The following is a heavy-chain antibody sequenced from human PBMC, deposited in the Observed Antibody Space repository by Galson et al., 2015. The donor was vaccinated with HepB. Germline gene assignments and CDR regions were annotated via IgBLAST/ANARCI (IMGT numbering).Heavy chain of an antibody. V-gene: IGHV3-23*01. Sequence: SLRLSCAASGFTFSSYAMSWVRQAPGKGLEWVSAISGSGGSTYYADSVKGRFTISRDNSKNTLYLQMNSLRAEDTAVYYCAKGSSGWYGAFDIWGQGTMVTVSS. CDR1: GFTFSSYA. D-gene: IGHD6-19*01. J-gene: IGHJ3*02. CDR3: AKGSSGWYGAFDI. CDR2: ISGSGGST.